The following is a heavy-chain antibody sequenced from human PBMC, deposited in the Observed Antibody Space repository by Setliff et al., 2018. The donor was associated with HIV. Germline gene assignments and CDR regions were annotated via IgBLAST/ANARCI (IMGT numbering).Heavy chain of an antibody. V-gene: IGHV4-31*03. CDR1: GGSISSGGYY. J-gene: IGHJ5*02. CDR2: IYYSGST. D-gene: IGHD2-2*01. CDR3: ASGGIVVVPAAILGCGFDP. Sequence: SLSLTCTVSGGSISSGGYYWSWIRQHPGKGLEWIGYIYYSGSTYYNPSLKSRVTISVDTSKNQFSLKLSSVTAADTAVYYCASGGIVVVPAAILGCGFDPWGQGTLVTV.